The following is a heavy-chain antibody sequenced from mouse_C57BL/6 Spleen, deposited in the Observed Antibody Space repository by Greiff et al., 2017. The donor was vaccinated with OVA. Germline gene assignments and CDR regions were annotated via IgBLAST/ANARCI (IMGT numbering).Heavy chain of an antibody. V-gene: IGHV1-69*01. D-gene: IGHD1-1*01. Sequence: QVQLQQPGAELVMPGASVKLSCKASGYTFTSYWMHWVKQRPGQGLEWIGEIDPSDSYTNYNQKFKGKSTLTVDKSSSTAYMQLSSLTSEDSAVYYCARARDITTRAMDYWGQGTSVTVSS. J-gene: IGHJ4*01. CDR3: ARARDITTRAMDY. CDR1: GYTFTSYW. CDR2: IDPSDSYT.